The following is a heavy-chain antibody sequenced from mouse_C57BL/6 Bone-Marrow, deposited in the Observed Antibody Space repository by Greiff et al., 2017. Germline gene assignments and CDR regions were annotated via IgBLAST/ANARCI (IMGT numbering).Heavy chain of an antibody. CDR1: GFTFSDYG. V-gene: IGHV5-17*01. CDR2: ISSGSSTI. D-gene: IGHD4-1*01. Sequence: EVKLVESGGGLVKPGGSLKLSCAASGFTFSDYGMHWVRQAPEKGLEWVAYISSGSSTIYYADTVKGRFTISRDNAKNTLFLQMTSRRSEDSAMYYCARRLGRRFAYWGQGTLVTVSA. CDR3: ARRLGRRFAY. J-gene: IGHJ3*01.